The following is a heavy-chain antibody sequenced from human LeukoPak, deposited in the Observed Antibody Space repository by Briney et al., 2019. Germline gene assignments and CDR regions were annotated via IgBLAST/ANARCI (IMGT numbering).Heavy chain of an antibody. CDR3: SRIKYGGNSGYHFDY. CDR1: GFNFNYFA. D-gene: IGHD4-23*01. J-gene: IGHJ4*02. CDR2: IGDSGSGG. V-gene: IGHV3-23*01. Sequence: GGSLRLSCSASGFNFNYFAMSWIPQAPGKRLEWVSTIGDSGSGGSYADSVRGRFTISRDNSKNIVYLQMHSLRVDDSAVYYCSRIKYGGNSGYHFDYWGQGTLVTVSS.